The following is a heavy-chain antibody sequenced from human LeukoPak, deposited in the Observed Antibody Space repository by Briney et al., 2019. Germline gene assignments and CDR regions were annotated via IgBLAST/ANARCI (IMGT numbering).Heavy chain of an antibody. CDR2: ISAYNGNT. Sequence: ASVKVSCKASGYTFTSYGISWVRQAPGQGLEWMGWISAYNGNTNYAQKLQGRVTMTTDTSTSTAYMELRSLRSDDTAVYYCARDWEYCYGSRSPPPNWFDPWGQGTLVTVSS. CDR3: ARDWEYCYGSRSPPPNWFDP. V-gene: IGHV1-18*01. CDR1: GYTFTSYG. J-gene: IGHJ5*02. D-gene: IGHD5-18*01.